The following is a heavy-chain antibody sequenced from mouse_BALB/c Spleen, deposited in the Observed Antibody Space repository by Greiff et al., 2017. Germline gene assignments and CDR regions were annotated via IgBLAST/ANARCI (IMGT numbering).Heavy chain of an antibody. Sequence: EVQLQESGPGLVKPSQSLSLTCSVTGYSITSGYYWTWIRQFPGNKLEWMGYISYDGSNNYNPSLKNRISITRDTSKNQFFLKLNSVTTEDTATYYCARDPHYYGSSYVAMDYWGQGTSVTVSS. V-gene: IGHV3-6*02. CDR1: GYSITSGYY. D-gene: IGHD1-1*01. CDR3: ARDPHYYGSSYVAMDY. CDR2: ISYDGSN. J-gene: IGHJ4*01.